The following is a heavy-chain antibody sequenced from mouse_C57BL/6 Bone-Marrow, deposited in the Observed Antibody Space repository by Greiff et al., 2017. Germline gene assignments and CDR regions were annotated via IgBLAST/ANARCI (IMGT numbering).Heavy chain of an antibody. J-gene: IGHJ1*03. D-gene: IGHD2-5*01. CDR1: GYTFTGYW. CDR3: ARPYYSNYWYFDV. Sequence: ALVKPGASVKMSCKASGYTFTGYWITWVKQRPGQGLEWIGDIYPGSGSTNYNEKFKSKATLTVDTSSSTAYMQLSSLTSEDSAVYYCARPYYSNYWYFDVWGTGTTVTVSS. CDR2: IYPGSGST. V-gene: IGHV1-55*01.